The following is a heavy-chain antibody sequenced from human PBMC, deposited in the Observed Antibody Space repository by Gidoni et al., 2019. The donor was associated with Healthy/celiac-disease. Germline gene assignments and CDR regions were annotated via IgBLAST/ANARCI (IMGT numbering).Heavy chain of an antibody. D-gene: IGHD6-13*01. CDR1: GFTFSSYS. CDR3: ATAAADKGVSFDY. Sequence: EVQLVESGGGLVQPGGSLSLSCAASGFTFSSYSMNWVRQAPGKGLEWVSYISSSSSTIYYADSVKGRFTISRDNAKNSLYLQMNSLRAEDTAVYYCATAAADKGVSFDYWGQGTLVTVSS. CDR2: ISSSSSTI. J-gene: IGHJ4*02. V-gene: IGHV3-48*01.